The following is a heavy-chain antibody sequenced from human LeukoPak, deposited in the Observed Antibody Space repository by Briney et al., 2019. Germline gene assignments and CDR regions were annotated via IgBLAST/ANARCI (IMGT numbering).Heavy chain of an antibody. CDR1: GFTFSSDA. D-gene: IGHD5-18*01. CDR3: AKDTTWIQLWLN. CDR2: ISGSGGST. Sequence: GGSLRLSCAASGFTFSSDAMSWVRHAPGKGLEWVSAISGSGGSTYYADSLKGRFTISRDNSKNTLYLQMNSLRAEDTAVYYCAKDTTWIQLWLNWGQGTLVTVSS. V-gene: IGHV3-23*01. J-gene: IGHJ4*02.